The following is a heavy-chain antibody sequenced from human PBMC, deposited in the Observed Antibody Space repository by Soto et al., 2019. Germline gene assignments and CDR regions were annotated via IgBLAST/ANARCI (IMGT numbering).Heavy chain of an antibody. J-gene: IGHJ5*02. CDR2: INANNGGA. D-gene: IGHD6-25*01. CDR3: AREGGSETLQPSYNWFDT. Sequence: ASVKVSCKASGYTFTDYHIHWVRQAPGQGLEFMGWINANNGGAGSAQQFQGRVTVTRDTSITTVYMELSNLGSDDTAVYYCAREGGSETLQPSYNWFDTWGQGTLVTVS. CDR1: GYTFTDYH. V-gene: IGHV1-2*02.